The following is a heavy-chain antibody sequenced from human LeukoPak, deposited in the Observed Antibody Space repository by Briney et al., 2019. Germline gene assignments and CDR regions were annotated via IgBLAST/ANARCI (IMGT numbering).Heavy chain of an antibody. CDR2: FGNSA. CDR1: GLTFSRYA. Sequence: GGSLRLSCAASGLTFSRYAMSWVRQAPGKGLDWVSTFGNSAHYADSVKGRFTISRDNSKNTLYLQMNSLRADDTAVYYCANHGVYSGSYSMDVWGQGTTVIVSS. CDR3: ANHGVYSGSYSMDV. D-gene: IGHD1-26*01. V-gene: IGHV3-23*01. J-gene: IGHJ6*02.